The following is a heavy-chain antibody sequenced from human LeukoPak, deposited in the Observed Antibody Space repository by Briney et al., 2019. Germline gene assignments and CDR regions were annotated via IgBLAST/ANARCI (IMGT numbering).Heavy chain of an antibody. V-gene: IGHV1-2*02. CDR2: INPNSGGT. J-gene: IGHJ5*02. Sequence: VASVKVSCKACGYTFTGYYMHWVRQAPGQGLEWMGWINPNSGGTNYAQKFQGRVTMTRDTSISTAYMELSRLRSDDAAVYYCARVSVVPAGFDPWGQGTLVTVSS. D-gene: IGHD2-2*01. CDR1: GYTFTGYY. CDR3: ARVSVVPAGFDP.